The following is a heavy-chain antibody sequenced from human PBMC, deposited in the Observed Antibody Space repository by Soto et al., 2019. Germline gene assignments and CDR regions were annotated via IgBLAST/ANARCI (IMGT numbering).Heavy chain of an antibody. CDR1: GYSFTRYW. Sequence: GESLKISCKGSGYSFTRYWISWVRQMPGKGLEWMGRIDPSDSYTNYGPSFQGHVTMSVDKSTSTAYLQWRSLKASDTAMYYCARMDGLVRGITKNWFDPSGQGTMVTVSS. CDR2: IDPSDSYT. V-gene: IGHV5-10-1*01. CDR3: ARMDGLVRGITKNWFDP. J-gene: IGHJ5*02. D-gene: IGHD3-10*01.